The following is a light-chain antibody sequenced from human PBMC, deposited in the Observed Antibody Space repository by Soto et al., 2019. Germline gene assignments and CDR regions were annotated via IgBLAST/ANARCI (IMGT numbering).Light chain of an antibody. J-gene: IGKJ1*01. Sequence: DIQMTQSPSTLSPSLGDRVTITCRASRSISDWLAWYQQKPGKAPKLLIFDASTLKSGVPSRFSGSGSGTKFTLTISSLQPDDVATYYCLQYADYSWAFGQGTKVEVK. CDR3: LQYADYSWA. V-gene: IGKV1-5*01. CDR2: DAS. CDR1: RSISDW.